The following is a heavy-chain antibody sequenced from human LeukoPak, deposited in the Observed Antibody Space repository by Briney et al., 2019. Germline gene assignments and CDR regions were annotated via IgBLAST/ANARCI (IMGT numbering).Heavy chain of an antibody. J-gene: IGHJ4*02. Sequence: PSETLSLTCAASGGSFSGYYWTWIRQPPGKGLEWIGEIYHSGSTNYNPSLKSRVTISVDKSKNQFSLKLSSVTAADTAVYYCAREGRPDFFDYWGQGTLVTVSS. CDR1: GGSFSGYY. V-gene: IGHV4-34*01. CDR3: AREGRPDFFDY. CDR2: IYHSGST.